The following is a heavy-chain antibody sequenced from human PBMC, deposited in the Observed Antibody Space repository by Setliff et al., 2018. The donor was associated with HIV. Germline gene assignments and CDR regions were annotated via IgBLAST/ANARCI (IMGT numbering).Heavy chain of an antibody. V-gene: IGHV1-2*02. Sequence: ASVKVSCKASGYTFTGYYMHWVRQAPGQGLEWMGKISPASGGTSYAEKFQGRVTMTRDMSITTAYLEVSRLRSDDTAVYYCAKGQGPVDYWGQGTLVTVSS. J-gene: IGHJ4*02. CDR2: ISPASGGT. CDR1: GYTFTGYY. CDR3: AKGQGPVDY.